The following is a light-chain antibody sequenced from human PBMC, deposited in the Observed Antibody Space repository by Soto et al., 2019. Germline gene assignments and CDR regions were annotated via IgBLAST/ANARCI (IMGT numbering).Light chain of an antibody. V-gene: IGKV3-15*01. J-gene: IGKJ5*01. CDR3: QQRSNWPPNT. Sequence: EIVMTQSPATLSVSPGERATLSCRASQSISSNLAWYQQKPGQAPRLLMFRTSSRATGFPARFSGSGSGTEFNLTISSLQSEDFAVYYCQQRSNWPPNTFGQGTRLEIK. CDR2: RTS. CDR1: QSISSN.